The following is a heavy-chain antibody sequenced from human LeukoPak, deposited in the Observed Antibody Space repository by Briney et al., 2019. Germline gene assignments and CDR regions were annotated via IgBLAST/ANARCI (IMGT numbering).Heavy chain of an antibody. CDR3: ASRFYDILTGFPQDV. J-gene: IGHJ6*04. V-gene: IGHV1-69*05. CDR1: GGTFSNNA. D-gene: IGHD3-9*01. CDR2: IIPIFGTG. Sequence: SVKVSCKASGGTFSNNAITWVRQAPGQGLEWMGRIIPIFGTGNYAQKFQGRVTITTDESTSTAYMELSSLRSEDTAVYYCASRFYDILTGFPQDVWGKGTTVTVSS.